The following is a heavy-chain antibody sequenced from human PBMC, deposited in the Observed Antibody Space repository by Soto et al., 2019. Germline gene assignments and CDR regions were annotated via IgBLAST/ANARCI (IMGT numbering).Heavy chain of an antibody. Sequence: ASVKVSCKASGFTFTSSAVQWVRQARGQRLEWIGWIVVGSSNTNYAQKFQERVTITRDMSTSTAYMELSSLRSEDTAVYYCAADSVVAAIPYYYYGMDVWGQGTTVTVSS. V-gene: IGHV1-58*01. CDR1: GFTFTSSA. J-gene: IGHJ6*02. D-gene: IGHD2-15*01. CDR2: IVVGSSNT. CDR3: AADSVVAAIPYYYYGMDV.